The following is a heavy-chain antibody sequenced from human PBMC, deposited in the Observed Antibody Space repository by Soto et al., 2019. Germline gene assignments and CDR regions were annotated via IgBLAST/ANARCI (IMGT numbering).Heavy chain of an antibody. D-gene: IGHD3-10*01. CDR2: IYWDDDK. Sequence: QITLKESGPTLVKPTQTLTLTCTFSGFSLSTSGVGVGWIRQPPGKALEWLALIYWDDDKRYSPSLKSRLTITKDTSKNQVVLTMTNMDPVDTATYYCAHRGSGSYYEPWEYNWFDPWGQGTLVTVSS. CDR3: AHRGSGSYYEPWEYNWFDP. CDR1: GFSLSTSGVG. J-gene: IGHJ5*02. V-gene: IGHV2-5*02.